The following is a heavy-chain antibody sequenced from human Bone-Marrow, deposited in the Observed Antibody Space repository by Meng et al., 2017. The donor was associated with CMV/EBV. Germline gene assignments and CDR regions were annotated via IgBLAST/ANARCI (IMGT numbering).Heavy chain of an antibody. CDR3: ARDVRSSSWTHRYDYYGMDV. CDR1: GYTFTSYY. V-gene: IGHV1-46*01. J-gene: IGHJ6*02. D-gene: IGHD6-13*01. CDR2: INPSGGST. Sequence: ASVKVSCKASGYTFTSYYMHWVRQAPGQGLEWMGIINPSGGSTRYAQKFQGRVTMTRDTSTSTVYMELSSLRSEDTAVYYCARDVRSSSWTHRYDYYGMDVWGQGTTVTVSS.